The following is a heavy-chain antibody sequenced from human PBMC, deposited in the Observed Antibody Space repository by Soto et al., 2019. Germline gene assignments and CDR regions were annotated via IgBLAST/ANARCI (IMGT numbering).Heavy chain of an antibody. CDR1: GGTFSSYI. D-gene: IGHD6-19*01. CDR3: ARGGVAGFDP. V-gene: IGHV1-69*02. CDR2: IIPIVGIA. J-gene: IGHJ5*02. Sequence: QVQLVQSGAEVKKPGSSVKVSCKASGGTFSSYIISWVRQAPGQGLEWMGRIIPIVGIANYAQRFQGIVTFTADKSTTTAYLEMRSLRSEDKAVYYCARGGVAGFDPWGQGTLVTVSS.